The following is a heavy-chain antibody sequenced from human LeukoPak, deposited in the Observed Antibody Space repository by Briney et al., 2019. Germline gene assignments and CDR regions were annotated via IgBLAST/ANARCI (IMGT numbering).Heavy chain of an antibody. CDR1: GYSFSTFA. V-gene: IGHV1-8*03. J-gene: IGHJ6*03. CDR3: ARGPLIGERYHYYMDV. CDR2: MNPNTAKT. Sequence: ASVKVSCKASGYSFSTFAINWVRQAPGQGLEWMGWMNPNTAKTGYAQSFQGRVTITGNTSISTVDMELSSLTSDDTAVYYCARGPLIGERYHYYMDVWGKGTTVTVS. D-gene: IGHD7-27*01.